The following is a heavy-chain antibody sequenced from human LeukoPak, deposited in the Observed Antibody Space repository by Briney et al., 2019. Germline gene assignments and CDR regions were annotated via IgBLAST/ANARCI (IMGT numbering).Heavy chain of an antibody. Sequence: GASVKVSCKASGYTFTSYDINWVRQATGQGLEWMGWMNPNSGNTGYAQKFQGRVTMTRNTSISTAYMELSSLRSEDTAVYYCARSSLGYYDFWSGYYTVYGMDVWSQGTTVTVSS. CDR3: ARSSLGYYDFWSGYYTVYGMDV. CDR2: MNPNSGNT. D-gene: IGHD3-3*01. J-gene: IGHJ6*02. CDR1: GYTFTSYD. V-gene: IGHV1-8*01.